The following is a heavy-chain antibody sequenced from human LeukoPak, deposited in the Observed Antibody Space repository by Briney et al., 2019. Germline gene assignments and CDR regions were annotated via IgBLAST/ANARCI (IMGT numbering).Heavy chain of an antibody. CDR2: ISSSSSFI. CDR1: GFTFTNYK. CDR3: ARDSNLWGAAAAPGWFDP. J-gene: IGHJ5*02. Sequence: PGGSLRLSCAASGFTFTNYKMNWVRQAPGKGLEWVPSISSSSSFIYYADSVKGRFTISRDNAKNSLNLQMKSLRAEDTAVYYCARDSNLWGAAAAPGWFDPWGQGTLVTVSS. V-gene: IGHV3-21*01. D-gene: IGHD6-13*01.